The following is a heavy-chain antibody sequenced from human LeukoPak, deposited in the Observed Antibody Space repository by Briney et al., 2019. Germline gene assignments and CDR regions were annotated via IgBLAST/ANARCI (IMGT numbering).Heavy chain of an antibody. V-gene: IGHV4-30-2*01. J-gene: IGHJ3*02. CDR3: ARVRQLVFAFDI. CDR2: IYHSGST. Sequence: SETLSLTCTVSGGSISSGGYYWSWIRQPPGKGLEWIGYIYHSGSTYYNPSLKSRVTISVDRSKNQFSLKLSSVTAADTAVYYCARVRQLVFAFDIWGQGTMVTVSS. D-gene: IGHD6-6*01. CDR1: GGSISSGGYY.